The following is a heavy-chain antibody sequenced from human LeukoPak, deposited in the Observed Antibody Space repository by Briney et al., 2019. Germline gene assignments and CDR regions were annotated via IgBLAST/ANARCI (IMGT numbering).Heavy chain of an antibody. Sequence: SETLSLTCTVSGGSLTSGAYYWGWIRQPPGKGLEWIGRINYSGRTYSNPSLKSRVTISVDTSKNQFSLKLISVTGADTAVYYCARNRRSYDSSGYQNYFAYWGQGTLVIVSS. D-gene: IGHD3-22*01. V-gene: IGHV4-39*01. CDR3: ARNRRSYDSSGYQNYFAY. CDR1: GGSLTSGAYY. J-gene: IGHJ4*02. CDR2: INYSGRT.